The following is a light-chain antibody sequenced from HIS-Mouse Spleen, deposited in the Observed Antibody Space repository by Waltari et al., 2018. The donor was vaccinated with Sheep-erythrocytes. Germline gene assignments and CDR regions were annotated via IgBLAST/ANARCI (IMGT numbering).Light chain of an antibody. CDR3: CSYAGSSTPWV. J-gene: IGLJ3*02. V-gene: IGLV2-23*01. CDR2: EGS. CDR1: SSDVGSYNL. Sequence: SVSGSPGQSITISCPGTSSDVGSYNLVSWYQQHPGKAPKLMIYEGSKRPSGVSNRFSGSKSGNTASLTISGLQAEDEADYYCCSYAGSSTPWVFGGGTKLTVL.